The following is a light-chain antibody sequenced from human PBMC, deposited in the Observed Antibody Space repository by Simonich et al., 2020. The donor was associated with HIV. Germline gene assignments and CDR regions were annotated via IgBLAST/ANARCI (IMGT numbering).Light chain of an antibody. CDR1: KDINNN. CDR2: VAS. CDR3: PQHDNLYT. J-gene: IGKJ2*01. V-gene: IGKV1-33*01. Sequence: DIQMTQSPSSLSASVGGRVTITCQESKDINNNLNWYQQKPGKAPKRLLYVASNLKTGVPSRFSGSGSWTDFSFTISSLKPEDVATYYCPQHDNLYTFGQGTKLEIK.